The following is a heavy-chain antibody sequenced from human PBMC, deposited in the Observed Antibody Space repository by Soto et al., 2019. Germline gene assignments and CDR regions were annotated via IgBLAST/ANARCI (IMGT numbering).Heavy chain of an antibody. CDR1: IFTIDSYA. Sequence: EVQLLESGGGLIQPGGSLRLSCAASIFTIDSYAMSWVRQAPGKGLEWVSSISGSGSSTYYADSVKGRVTISKDNSRNRLFLQMNSLRAGDTAVYYCAISTMWGYYGMDVWGQGTTVTVSS. CDR3: AISTMWGYYGMDV. CDR2: ISGSGSST. V-gene: IGHV3-23*01. D-gene: IGHD2-2*01. J-gene: IGHJ6*02.